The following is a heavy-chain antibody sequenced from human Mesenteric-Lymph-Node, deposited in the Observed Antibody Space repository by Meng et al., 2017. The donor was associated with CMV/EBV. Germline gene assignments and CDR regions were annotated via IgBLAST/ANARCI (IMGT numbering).Heavy chain of an antibody. V-gene: IGHV1-2*06. Sequence: VSCKASGYTFTGYYMHCVRQAPGQGLEWMGRLNPDNSGTDYAQKFQGRVTMTRDTSISTAYMELNRLRSDDTAVYYCARETSSSLHWGQGTLVTVSS. CDR3: ARETSSSLH. CDR2: LNPDNSGT. J-gene: IGHJ4*02. CDR1: GYTFTGYY. D-gene: IGHD6-13*01.